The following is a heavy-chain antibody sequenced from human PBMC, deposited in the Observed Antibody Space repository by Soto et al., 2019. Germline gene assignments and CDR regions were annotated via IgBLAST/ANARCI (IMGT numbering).Heavy chain of an antibody. Sequence: EVQLVESGGGLVQPGGSLRLSCAASGFTVNSDYMTWVRQAPGKGLEWVSVIYSGGSTYYTDSVKGRFTISRDNSKNTLYLQMNSRRAEYTAVYYCARAPLYGGQAYWGQGTLVTVSS. CDR3: ARAPLYGGQAY. V-gene: IGHV3-66*01. CDR2: IYSGGST. CDR1: GFTVNSDY. J-gene: IGHJ4*02. D-gene: IGHD4-17*01.